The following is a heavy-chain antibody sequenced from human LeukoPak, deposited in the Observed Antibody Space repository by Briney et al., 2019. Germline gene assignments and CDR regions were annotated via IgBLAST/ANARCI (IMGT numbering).Heavy chain of an antibody. J-gene: IGHJ4*02. CDR3: TSPEPDY. CDR1: GFIFSDYW. V-gene: IGHV3-74*01. Sequence: GGSLRLSCGVSGFIFSDYWMHWVRQAPGKGLEWVSRIKSDGSGTSYVDSVKGRFTISRDNAKNTLYLQMDSLRAEDTAVYYCTSPEPDYWGQGTLVTVSA. CDR2: IKSDGSGT.